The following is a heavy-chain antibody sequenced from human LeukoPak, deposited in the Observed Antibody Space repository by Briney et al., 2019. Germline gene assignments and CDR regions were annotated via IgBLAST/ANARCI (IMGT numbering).Heavy chain of an antibody. Sequence: GGSLRLSCAASGFSFSDFAMSWIRQTPGKGLEWVSGISSVTYTTYYGDSVKGRFTVSRDNSNNTLYLQMNSLRAEDTAVYYCAKESRQWLVLGGVDYWGQGTLVTVSS. D-gene: IGHD6-19*01. V-gene: IGHV3-23*01. CDR3: AKESRQWLVLGGVDY. J-gene: IGHJ4*02. CDR2: ISSVTYTT. CDR1: GFSFSDFA.